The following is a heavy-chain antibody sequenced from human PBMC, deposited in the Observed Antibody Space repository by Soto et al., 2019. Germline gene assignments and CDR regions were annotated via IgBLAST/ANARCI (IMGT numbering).Heavy chain of an antibody. V-gene: IGHV1-8*01. Sequence: ASVKVSCKASGYTFTSYDINWVRQATGQGLEWMGWMNPNSGNTGYAQKFQGRVTMTRNTSISTAYMELSSLRSEDTVVYYCARRPMDTAMDPERYNWFDPWGQGTLVTVSS. CDR1: GYTFTSYD. CDR2: MNPNSGNT. J-gene: IGHJ5*02. CDR3: ARRPMDTAMDPERYNWFDP. D-gene: IGHD5-18*01.